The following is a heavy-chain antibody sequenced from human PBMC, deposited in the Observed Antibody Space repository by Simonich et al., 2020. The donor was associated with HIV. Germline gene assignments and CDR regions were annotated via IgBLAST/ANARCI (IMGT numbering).Heavy chain of an antibody. CDR1: GGWFSGYY. CDR2: INHSGIT. V-gene: IGHV4-34*01. J-gene: IGHJ4*02. Sequence: QVQLQQWGAGLLKPSETLSLTCAVYGGWFSGYYWSWIRQPPGKGLEWIGKINHSGITNYKSSLNSRATISVDKSKNQFSLKLSSVTAADTAIYYCARRDRELILYFDYWGQGNLVTVSS. CDR3: ARRDRELILYFDY. D-gene: IGHD3-3*01.